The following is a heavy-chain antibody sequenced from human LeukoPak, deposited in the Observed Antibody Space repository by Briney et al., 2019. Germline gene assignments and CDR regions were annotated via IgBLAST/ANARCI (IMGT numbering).Heavy chain of an antibody. Sequence: GGSLRLSCAASGFTFSSYAMSWVRQAPGKGLEWVSAISGSGGSTYYADSVKGRFTISRDNSKNTLFLQMNSLRAEDTAVYYCANRVVVPAAIDYWGQGTLVTVSS. D-gene: IGHD2-2*01. CDR1: GFTFSSYA. J-gene: IGHJ4*02. CDR2: ISGSGGST. V-gene: IGHV3-23*01. CDR3: ANRVVVPAAIDY.